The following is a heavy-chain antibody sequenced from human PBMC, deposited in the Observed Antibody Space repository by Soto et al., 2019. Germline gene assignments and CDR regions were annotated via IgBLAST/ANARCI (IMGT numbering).Heavy chain of an antibody. CDR3: AMSLSDYYYYGMDV. CDR2: IYPGDSDT. V-gene: IGHV5-51*01. J-gene: IGHJ6*02. Sequence: GESLKISCKGSGYSITSYWSGWVRQMPGKGLEWMGIIYPGDSDTRYSPSFQGQVTISADKSIGTAYLQWSSLKASDTVMYYCAMSLSDYYYYGMDVWGQGTTVTVSS. D-gene: IGHD6-25*01. CDR1: GYSITSYW.